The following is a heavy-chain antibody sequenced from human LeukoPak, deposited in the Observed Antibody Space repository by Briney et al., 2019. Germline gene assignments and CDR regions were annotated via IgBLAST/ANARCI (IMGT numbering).Heavy chain of an antibody. CDR2: INPSGGST. CDR3: ARGTLSIAARPSDDFDY. CDR1: GYTFTSYY. J-gene: IGHJ4*02. D-gene: IGHD6-6*01. Sequence: ASVKVSCKASGYTFTSYYIHWVRQAPGEGLEWLGIINPSGGSTSYAQKFQGRVTMTRDTSTSTVYMELSSLRSEDTAVYYCARGTLSIAARPSDDFDYWGQGTLVTVSS. V-gene: IGHV1-46*01.